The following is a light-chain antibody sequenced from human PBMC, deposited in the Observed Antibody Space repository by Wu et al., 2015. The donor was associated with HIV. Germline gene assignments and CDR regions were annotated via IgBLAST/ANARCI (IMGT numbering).Light chain of an antibody. CDR1: QSVSSSH. Sequence: ELVLTQSPGTLSLSPGERATLSCRASQSVSSSHLARYKQKPGQAPRLLIYGALNRAAGIPDRFSGSGSGTDFTLTISRLEPEDFAMYYCHHHGILPTFGQGTKVDIK. V-gene: IGKV3-20*01. J-gene: IGKJ1*01. CDR2: GAL. CDR3: HHHGILPT.